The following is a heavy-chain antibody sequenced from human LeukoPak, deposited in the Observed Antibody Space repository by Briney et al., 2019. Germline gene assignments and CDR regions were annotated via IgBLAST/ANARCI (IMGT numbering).Heavy chain of an antibody. V-gene: IGHV3-64D*06. CDR3: VKLGEDDAFDI. Sequence: PVGSLRLSCSASEFTFSNYAMYWVRQAPGKGLEYVSAISSNGGTTYYADSVKGRFTIPRDNSKNTLYLQMSSLRPEDTAVYYCVKLGEDDAFDIWGQGTMVTVSS. J-gene: IGHJ3*02. D-gene: IGHD3-16*01. CDR1: EFTFSNYA. CDR2: ISSNGGTT.